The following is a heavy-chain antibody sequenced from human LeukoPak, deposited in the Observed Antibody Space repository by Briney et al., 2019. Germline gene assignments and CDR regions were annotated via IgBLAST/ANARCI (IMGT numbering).Heavy chain of an antibody. D-gene: IGHD6-13*01. Sequence: PGGSLRLSCAASGFTFSSYWMSWVRQAPGKGLEWVANIKQDGSEKYYVDSVKGRFTISRDNAKNSLYLQMNSLRAEDTAVYYCARVGSSWYFDWFDPWGQGTLVTVSS. CDR1: GFTFSSYW. V-gene: IGHV3-7*01. CDR2: IKQDGSEK. CDR3: ARVGSSWYFDWFDP. J-gene: IGHJ5*02.